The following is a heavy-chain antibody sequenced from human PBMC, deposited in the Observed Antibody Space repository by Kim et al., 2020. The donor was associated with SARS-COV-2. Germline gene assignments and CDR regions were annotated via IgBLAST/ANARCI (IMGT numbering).Heavy chain of an antibody. CDR3: ARGLGDILTGYYYYYYGMDV. CDR2: ISSSSSYI. V-gene: IGHV3-21*01. J-gene: IGHJ6*02. Sequence: GGSLRLSCAASGFTFSSYSMNWVRQAPGKGLEWVSYISSSSSYIYYADSVKGRFTISRDNAKNSLYLQMNSLRAEDTAVYYCARGLGDILTGYYYYYYGMDVWGQGATVTVS. CDR1: GFTFSSYS. D-gene: IGHD3-9*01.